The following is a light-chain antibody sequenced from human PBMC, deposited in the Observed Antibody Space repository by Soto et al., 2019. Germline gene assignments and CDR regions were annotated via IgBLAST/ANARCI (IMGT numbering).Light chain of an antibody. V-gene: IGKV3-20*01. CDR3: HQDYSWT. Sequence: FILTQAQGTLSLSAGERATMSXRASQSFNFIYLAWYHPKPGQAPXXLIXGASSRATGIPDRFSGSASGTDFTLTISRLEPEEFAVYYCHQDYSWTFGQGTKVDIK. CDR2: GAS. CDR1: QSFNFIY. J-gene: IGKJ1*01.